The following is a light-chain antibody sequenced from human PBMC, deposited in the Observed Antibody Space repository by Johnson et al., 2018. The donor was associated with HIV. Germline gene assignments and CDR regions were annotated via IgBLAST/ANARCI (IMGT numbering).Light chain of an antibody. Sequence: QSVLTQPPSVSAAPGQKVTISCSGSSSNIGNNYVSWYQQLPGTAPKLLIYEKNKRPSGIPDRFSASKSGTSATLGITGLQTGDDADYYCGTWDSSLSAGVFGTGTKVTVL. J-gene: IGLJ1*01. CDR3: GTWDSSLSAGV. V-gene: IGLV1-51*02. CDR2: EKN. CDR1: SSNIGNNY.